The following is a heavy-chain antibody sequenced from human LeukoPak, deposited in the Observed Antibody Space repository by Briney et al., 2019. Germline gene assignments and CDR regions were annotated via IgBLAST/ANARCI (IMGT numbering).Heavy chain of an antibody. Sequence: SETLSLTCAVCGGSFSGYYWSWLRQPPGKGLEWIGEINHSGSTNYNPSLKSRVTISVDTSKIQFSLKLSSVTAADTAVYYCVRGRRAFDIWGQGTMVTVSS. J-gene: IGHJ3*02. CDR2: INHSGST. V-gene: IGHV4-34*01. CDR1: GGSFSGYY. CDR3: VRGRRAFDI.